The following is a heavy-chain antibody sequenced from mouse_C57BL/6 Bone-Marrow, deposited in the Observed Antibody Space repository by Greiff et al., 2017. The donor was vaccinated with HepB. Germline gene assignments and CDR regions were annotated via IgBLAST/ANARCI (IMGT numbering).Heavy chain of an antibody. D-gene: IGHD2-1*01. CDR3: AMGGNYLFDY. V-gene: IGHV3-6*01. CDR1: GYSITSGYY. Sequence: EVQLVESGPGLVKPSQSLSLTCSVTGYSITSGYYWNWIRQFPGNKLEWMGYISYDGSNNYNPSLKNRISITRDTSKNQFFLKLNSVTTEDTATYYCAMGGNYLFDYWGQGTTLTVSS. CDR2: ISYDGSN. J-gene: IGHJ2*01.